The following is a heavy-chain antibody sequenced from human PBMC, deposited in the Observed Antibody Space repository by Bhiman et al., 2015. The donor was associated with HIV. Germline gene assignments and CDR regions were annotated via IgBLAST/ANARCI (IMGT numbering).Heavy chain of an antibody. CDR2: IRFDSFYK. Sequence: QVQLVESGGAVVQPGRSLRLSCTASGFAFSGHAMHWVRQAPGKGLEWVAVIRFDSFYKYYADSVEGRFTISRDNSKNTLYLEMNSLTPGDTAVYYCARDRHPDSAGTYLDYWGQGTLVSVSS. V-gene: IGHV3-30-3*01. J-gene: IGHJ4*02. D-gene: IGHD3-16*02. CDR1: GFAFSGHA. CDR3: ARDRHPDSAGTYLDY.